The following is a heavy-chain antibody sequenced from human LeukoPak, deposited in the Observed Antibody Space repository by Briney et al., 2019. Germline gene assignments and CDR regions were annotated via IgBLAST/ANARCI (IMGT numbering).Heavy chain of an antibody. J-gene: IGHJ4*02. V-gene: IGHV3-30*04. D-gene: IGHD6-19*01. Sequence: GGSLRLSCAASGFTFSSYAMHWVRQAPGKGLEWVAVISYDGSNKYYADSVKGRFTISRDNSKNTLYLQMNSLRTEDTAVYYCARDRSYSSGWYTPENWGQGTLVTVSP. CDR3: ARDRSYSSGWYTPEN. CDR1: GFTFSSYA. CDR2: ISYDGSNK.